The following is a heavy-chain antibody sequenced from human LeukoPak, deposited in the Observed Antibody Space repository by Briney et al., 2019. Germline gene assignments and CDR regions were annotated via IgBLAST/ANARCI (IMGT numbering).Heavy chain of an antibody. CDR3: ARDQSDWYFDL. CDR1: GGSISSGGYY. CDR2: IYHSGST. Sequence: SETLSLTCTVSGGSISSGGYYWSWIRQPPGKGLEWIGYIYHSGSTYYNPSLKSRVTISVDRSKNQFSLKLSSVTAADTAVYYCARDQSDWYFDLWGRGTLVTVSS. V-gene: IGHV4-30-2*01. J-gene: IGHJ2*01.